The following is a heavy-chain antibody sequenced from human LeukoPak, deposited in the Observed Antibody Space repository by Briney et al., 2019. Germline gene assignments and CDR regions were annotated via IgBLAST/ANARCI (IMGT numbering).Heavy chain of an antibody. Sequence: GESLKISCKGSGYSFTSYWIGWVRQMPGKGLEWMGIIYPGDSDTRYSPSFQGQVTISADKSISTAYLQWSSLKASDTATYYCARRQNYDSSGYYYVGHAFDIWGQGTMVTVSS. CDR2: IYPGDSDT. D-gene: IGHD3-22*01. CDR3: ARRQNYDSSGYYYVGHAFDI. CDR1: GYSFTSYW. J-gene: IGHJ3*02. V-gene: IGHV5-51*01.